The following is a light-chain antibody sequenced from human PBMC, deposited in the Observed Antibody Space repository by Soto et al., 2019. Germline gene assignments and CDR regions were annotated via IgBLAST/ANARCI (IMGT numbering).Light chain of an antibody. V-gene: IGKV3D-20*02. Sequence: EIVLTQSPGTLSLSPVERATLSCRASQSVSSSYLAWYQQKPGQAPRLLIYAASSRATGIPARFSGSGSGTDFTLTISSLEPEDFAVYYCQQRSNWPITFGQGTRLEIK. CDR1: QSVSSSY. J-gene: IGKJ5*01. CDR2: AAS. CDR3: QQRSNWPIT.